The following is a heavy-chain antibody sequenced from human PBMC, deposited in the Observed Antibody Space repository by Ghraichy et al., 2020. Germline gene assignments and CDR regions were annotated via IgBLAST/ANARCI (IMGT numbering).Heavy chain of an antibody. Sequence: SETLSLTCTVSGGSISSYYWSWIRQPPGKGLEWIGYIYYSGSTNYNPSLKSRVTISVDTSKNQFSLKLSSVTAADTAVYYCARRAWYSSGIGMDVWGQGTTVTVSS. V-gene: IGHV4-59*08. CDR3: ARRAWYSSGIGMDV. J-gene: IGHJ6*02. D-gene: IGHD6-19*01. CDR1: GGSISSYY. CDR2: IYYSGST.